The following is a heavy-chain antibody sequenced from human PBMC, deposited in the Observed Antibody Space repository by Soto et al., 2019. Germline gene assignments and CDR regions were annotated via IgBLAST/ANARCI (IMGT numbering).Heavy chain of an antibody. CDR1: VYSFTSYW. CDR3: ARLTPEGLLVGVFDY. D-gene: IGHD2-8*02. V-gene: IGHV5-51*01. CDR2: IYPGDSDT. J-gene: IGHJ4*02. Sequence: PGESLKISCKGSVYSFTSYWIGWVRQMPGKGLEWMGIIYPGDSDTRYSPSFQGQVTISADKSISTAYLQWSSLKASDTAMYYCARLTPEGLLVGVFDYWGQGTLVTVSS.